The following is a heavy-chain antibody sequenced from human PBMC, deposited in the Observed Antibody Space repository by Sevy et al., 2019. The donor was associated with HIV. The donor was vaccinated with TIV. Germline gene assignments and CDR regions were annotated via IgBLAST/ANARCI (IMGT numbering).Heavy chain of an antibody. CDR1: GFTFGDYA. Sequence: GGSLRVSCTSTGFTFGDYAMSWFRQAPGKGLEWVAFIRRNSYEPYGGTTEYAAPVKGRFTISRDDSKSSVHLQMNSLKTEDTAVYFCTRGLATVDTPEYYLDYRGQGTLVTVSS. CDR2: IRRNSYEPYGGTT. V-gene: IGHV3-49*03. CDR3: TRGLATVDTPEYYLDY. J-gene: IGHJ4*02. D-gene: IGHD4-17*01.